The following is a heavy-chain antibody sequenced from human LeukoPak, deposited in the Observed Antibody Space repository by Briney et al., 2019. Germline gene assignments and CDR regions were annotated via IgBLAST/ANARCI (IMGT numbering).Heavy chain of an antibody. CDR2: IIPIFGTA. CDR1: GGTFSSYA. J-gene: IGHJ6*03. CDR3: ARGYCSSTSCFYYYYYMDV. V-gene: IGHV1-69*01. D-gene: IGHD2-2*01. Sequence: SVKVSCKASGGTFSSYAISWVRQDPGHGLEWLGGIIPIFGTANYAQKFQGRVTITADESTSTAYMELSSLRSEDTAVYYCARGYCSSTSCFYYYYYMDVWGKGTTVTVSS.